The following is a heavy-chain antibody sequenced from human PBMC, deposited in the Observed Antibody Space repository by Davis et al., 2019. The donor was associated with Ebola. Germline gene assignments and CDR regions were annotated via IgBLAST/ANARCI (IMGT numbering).Heavy chain of an antibody. V-gene: IGHV4-34*01. CDR2: INHSGST. Sequence: SQTLSLTCAVYGGSFSGYFWSWIRQSPGKGLEWIAEINHSGSTNFNPSLKSRVSISVDTSKNQFSLKLNSVTAADTAVYYCARGLGLGWFDSWGRGTLVTVSS. CDR1: GGSFSGYF. CDR3: ARGLGLGWFDS. J-gene: IGHJ5*01.